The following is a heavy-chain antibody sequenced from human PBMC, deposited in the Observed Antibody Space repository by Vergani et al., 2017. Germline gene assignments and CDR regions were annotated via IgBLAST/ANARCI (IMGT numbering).Heavy chain of an antibody. V-gene: IGHV3-23*01. Sequence: EVQLLESGGKMVRPGGSLRLSCATSGFTFNNYAMNWVRQAPGKGLEWVAAVTDGGRHTYYTDSVQGRFTISRDNSKSTMYLQMNSLRDEDTGVYYCARDLRLLYNRFDPWGQGTLVTVSS. CDR1: GFTFNNYA. D-gene: IGHD1-14*01. CDR3: ARDLRLLYNRFDP. CDR2: VTDGGRHT. J-gene: IGHJ5*02.